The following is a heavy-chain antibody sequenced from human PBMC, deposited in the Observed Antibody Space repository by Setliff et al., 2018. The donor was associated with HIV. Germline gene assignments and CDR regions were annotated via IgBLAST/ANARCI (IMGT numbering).Heavy chain of an antibody. CDR2: INPDGSAT. D-gene: IGHD5-12*01. J-gene: IGHJ4*02. CDR1: GFTFSNYW. CDR3: ARVGGYNKFDY. V-gene: IGHV3-74*01. Sequence: LRLSCAASGFTFSNYWMHWVRQAPGKGLVWVSRINPDGSATSYADSVKGRFTISRDNAKNTLYLQMNSLGAEDTAVYYCARVGGYNKFDYWGQGTLVTVSS.